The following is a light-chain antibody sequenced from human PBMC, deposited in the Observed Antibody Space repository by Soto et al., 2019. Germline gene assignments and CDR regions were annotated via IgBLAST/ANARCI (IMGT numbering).Light chain of an antibody. CDR2: AAS. V-gene: IGKV1-39*01. Sequence: DIQMTQSPSSLSASVGDSVTITCRASQNIKTYLNWYQQKPGKAPNLLIYAASSLHSGVPSRFSGSGSGTDFTLTISSLQPEDFATYYCQQSFSSPPWTFGQGTNVEIK. CDR1: QNIKTY. CDR3: QQSFSSPPWT. J-gene: IGKJ1*01.